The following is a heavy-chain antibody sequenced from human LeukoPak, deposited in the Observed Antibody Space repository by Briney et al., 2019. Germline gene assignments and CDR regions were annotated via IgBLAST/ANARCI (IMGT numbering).Heavy chain of an antibody. CDR3: VKDRGLRNQWLQVTYDS. CDR2: ISWNSVNI. D-gene: IGHD5-24*01. V-gene: IGHV3-9*01. J-gene: IGHJ4*02. Sequence: GGSLRLSCAASGFTFDDYAMHWVRQAPGKGLEWVSGISWNSVNIGYEDSVKGRFTISRDNAKNSLYLQMNSLRPEDTALYYCVKDRGLRNQWLQVTYDSWGQGTLVTVSS. CDR1: GFTFDDYA.